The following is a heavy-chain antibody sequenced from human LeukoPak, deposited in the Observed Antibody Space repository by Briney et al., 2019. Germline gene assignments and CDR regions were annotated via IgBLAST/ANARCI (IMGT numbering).Heavy chain of an antibody. CDR1: GFTLSNYA. V-gene: IGHV3-23*01. D-gene: IGHD4-17*01. CDR3: AKDQGTVSN. CDR2: ISGSGGST. J-gene: IGHJ4*02. Sequence: GGSLRLSCAASGFTLSNYAMNWVRQAPGKGLEWVSGISGSGGSTDYADSVKGRFTISRDNSKNTLYLQMNSLRAEDTAVYYCAKDQGTVSNWGQGTLVTVFS.